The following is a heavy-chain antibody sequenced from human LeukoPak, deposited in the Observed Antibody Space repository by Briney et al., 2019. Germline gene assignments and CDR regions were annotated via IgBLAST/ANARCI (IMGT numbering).Heavy chain of an antibody. J-gene: IGHJ5*02. CDR1: GFTFSSYA. D-gene: IGHD3-22*01. CDR3: AKDYYYDSSGPNWFDP. Sequence: GGSLRLSCAASGFTFSSYAMSWDRQAPGKGLEWVSAISGSGGSTYYADSVKGRFTISRDNSKNTLYLQMNSLRAEDTAVYYCAKDYYYDSSGPNWFDPWGQGTLVTVSS. CDR2: ISGSGGST. V-gene: IGHV3-23*01.